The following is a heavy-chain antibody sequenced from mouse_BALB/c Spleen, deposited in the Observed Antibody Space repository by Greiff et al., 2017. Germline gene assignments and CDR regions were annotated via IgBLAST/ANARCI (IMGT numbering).Heavy chain of an antibody. D-gene: IGHD6-1*01. Sequence: EVHLVESGGGLVQPGGSLKLSCAASGFTFSSYGMSWVRQTPDKRLELVATISSGGSYTYYPDSVKGRFTISRDNAKNTLYLQMSSLKSEDTAMYYCARHAQPYFDDWGQGTTLTVSS. CDR3: ARHAQPYFDD. CDR1: GFTFSSYG. V-gene: IGHV5-6*01. CDR2: ISSGGSYT. J-gene: IGHJ2*01.